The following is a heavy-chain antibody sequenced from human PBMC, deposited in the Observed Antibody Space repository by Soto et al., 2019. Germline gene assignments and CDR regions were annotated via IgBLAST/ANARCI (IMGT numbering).Heavy chain of an antibody. J-gene: IGHJ4*02. CDR2: INHSGST. V-gene: IGHV4-61*08. CDR3: ARLGGYCSGGRCLTFDY. CDR1: GGSVNSGGFD. Sequence: KSSETLSLTCTVSGGSVNSGGFDWGWIRQPPGKGLEWMGYINHSGSTNYNPSLKTRLTISIDTSKNRFSLSLKSVTSADTAMYYCARLGGYCSGGRCLTFDYWGQGSLVTVSS. D-gene: IGHD2-15*01.